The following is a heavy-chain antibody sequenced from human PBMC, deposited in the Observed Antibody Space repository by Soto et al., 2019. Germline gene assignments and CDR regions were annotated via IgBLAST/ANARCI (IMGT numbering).Heavy chain of an antibody. CDR2: IYTDGST. CDR3: ESRINSYGAYGF. Sequence: GGSLRLSCAASGFTVSSNYMSWVRQAPGKGLEWVSIIYTDGSTYYADSVKGRFTLSRDDSKNTLYLQINSLRVEDTAVYYCESRINSYGAYGFWGQGPLVTVAS. CDR1: GFTVSSNY. V-gene: IGHV3-66*01. J-gene: IGHJ4*02. D-gene: IGHD4-17*01.